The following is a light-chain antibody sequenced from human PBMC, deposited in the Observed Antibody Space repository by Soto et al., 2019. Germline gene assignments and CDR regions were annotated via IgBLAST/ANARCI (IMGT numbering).Light chain of an antibody. CDR1: QSVSNN. J-gene: IGKJ5*01. V-gene: IGKV3-15*01. CDR2: YAS. CDR3: KQYDDWPPIT. Sequence: EIMMTQSPVTLSVSPGERATLSCRASQSVSNNLAWYQQKPGQAPRLLIYYASTRGTGIPARFSGSGSGTEFTLTISSLQSEDFALYYCKQYDDWPPITFGQGTRLEIK.